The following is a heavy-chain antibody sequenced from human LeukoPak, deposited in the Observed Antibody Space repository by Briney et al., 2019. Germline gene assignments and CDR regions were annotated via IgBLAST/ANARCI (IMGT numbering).Heavy chain of an antibody. D-gene: IGHD3-22*01. J-gene: IGHJ4*02. V-gene: IGHV3-23*01. Sequence: GGSLRLSCAASGFTFSSYAMSWVRQAPGKGLEWVSAMSGCGGRTSYADSVKGRVTISRDNSKNTLYLQMNSLRAEDTAVYYCAKSEGIRDYYDSSGYYYDYWGQGTLVTVSS. CDR2: MSGCGGRT. CDR3: AKSEGIRDYYDSSGYYYDY. CDR1: GFTFSSYA.